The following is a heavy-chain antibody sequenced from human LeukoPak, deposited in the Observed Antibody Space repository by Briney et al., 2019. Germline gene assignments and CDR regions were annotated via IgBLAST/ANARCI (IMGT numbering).Heavy chain of an antibody. CDR2: ISYDGSNK. CDR3: ARGGSVVTPENAFDI. V-gene: IGHV3-30*04. Sequence: GRSLRLSCAASGFTFSSYAMHWVRQAPGKGLEWVAVISYDGSNKYYADSVKGRFTISRDNSKNTLYLQMNSLRAEDTAVYYCARGGSVVTPENAFDIWGQGTMVTVSS. J-gene: IGHJ3*02. D-gene: IGHD4-23*01. CDR1: GFTFSSYA.